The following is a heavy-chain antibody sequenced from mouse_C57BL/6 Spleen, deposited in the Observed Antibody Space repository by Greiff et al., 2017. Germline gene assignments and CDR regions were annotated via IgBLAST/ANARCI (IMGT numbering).Heavy chain of an antibody. CDR3: ATDGSSYVAMDY. Sequence: VQLQQSGAELVKPGASVKLSCTASGFNIKDYYMPWVKQRTEQGLEWIGRIDPEDGETKSAPKFPGKATITADTSSNTAYLELSSLTSEDTAVYYCATDGSSYVAMDYWGQGTSVTVAS. V-gene: IGHV14-2*01. J-gene: IGHJ4*01. D-gene: IGHD1-1*01. CDR1: GFNIKDYY. CDR2: IDPEDGET.